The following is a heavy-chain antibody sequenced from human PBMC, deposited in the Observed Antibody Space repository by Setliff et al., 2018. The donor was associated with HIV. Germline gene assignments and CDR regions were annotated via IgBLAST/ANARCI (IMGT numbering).Heavy chain of an antibody. Sequence: GGSLRLSCAGSGSGGSGFTFSDYYMSWVRQAPGKGLEWLSYISSSGTTTYYADSVKGRFTISRDNAKNSVLLQMNSLRVEDTAVYYCARLWGLKEDTFDIWGQGTMVTVSS. J-gene: IGHJ3*02. CDR3: ARLWGLKEDTFDI. D-gene: IGHD3-16*01. V-gene: IGHV3-11*04. CDR1: GFTFSDYY. CDR2: ISSSGTTT.